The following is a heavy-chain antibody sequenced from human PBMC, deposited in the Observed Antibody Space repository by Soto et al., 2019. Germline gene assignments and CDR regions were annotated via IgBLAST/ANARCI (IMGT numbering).Heavy chain of an antibody. CDR2: IYYSGST. V-gene: IGHV4-59*13. J-gene: IGHJ3*02. Sequence: SETLSLTCTVSGGSISSYYWSWIRQPPGKGLEWIGYIYYSGSTNYNPSLKSRVTISVDTSKNQFSLKLSSVTAADTAVYYCARDGSDSSGLVGAFDIWGQGTMVIVSS. CDR1: GGSISSYY. D-gene: IGHD3-22*01. CDR3: ARDGSDSSGLVGAFDI.